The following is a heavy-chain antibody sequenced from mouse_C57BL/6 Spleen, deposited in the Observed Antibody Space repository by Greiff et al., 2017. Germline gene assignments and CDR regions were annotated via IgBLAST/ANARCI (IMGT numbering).Heavy chain of an antibody. CDR3: ARGGFTYYFDD. V-gene: IGHV1-55*01. CDR1: GYTFTSYC. Sequence: QVQLQQPGAELVKPGASVKMSCKASGYTFTSYCITWVKQRPGQGLAWIGDIYPGSGSTNYNERFKSKATLAVDTSSSTAYMQRSSLTSEDSAVYYCARGGFTYYFDDWGQGTTLTVSS. D-gene: IGHD2-12*01. CDR2: IYPGSGST. J-gene: IGHJ2*01.